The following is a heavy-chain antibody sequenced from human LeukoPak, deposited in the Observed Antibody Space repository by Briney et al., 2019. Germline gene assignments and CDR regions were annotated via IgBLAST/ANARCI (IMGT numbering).Heavy chain of an antibody. J-gene: IGHJ4*02. V-gene: IGHV1-18*01. CDR3: ARRAAAVPSAFDY. CDR2: ISGYNDNT. CDR1: GYTFITYG. Sequence: GASVKVSCKVFGYTFITYGISWVRQAPGQGLEWMGWISGYNDNTNYAQKLQGRVTMTTDTSTTTAYMELRSLRSDDTAVYYCARRAAAVPSAFDYWGQGTLVTVSS. D-gene: IGHD6-13*01.